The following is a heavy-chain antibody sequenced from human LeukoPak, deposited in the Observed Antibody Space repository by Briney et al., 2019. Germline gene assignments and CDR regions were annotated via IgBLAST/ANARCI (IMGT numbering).Heavy chain of an antibody. V-gene: IGHV1-24*01. J-gene: IGHJ6*02. CDR3: ATVKRDYDSSGYYYPYGMDV. CDR2: FDPEDGET. CDR1: GYTLTELS. Sequence: PRASVTVSCKVSGYTLTELSMHWVRQAPGKGLEWMGGFDPEDGETIYAQKFQGRVTMTEDTSTDTAYMELSSLRSEDTAVYYCATVKRDYDSSGYYYPYGMDVWGQGTTVTVSS. D-gene: IGHD3-22*01.